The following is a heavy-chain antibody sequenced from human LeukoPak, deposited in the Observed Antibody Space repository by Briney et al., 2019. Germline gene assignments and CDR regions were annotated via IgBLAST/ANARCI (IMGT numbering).Heavy chain of an antibody. CDR3: ARDGEGYCSSTSCYGPFDY. Sequence: ASVKVSCKASGYTFTSYAMHWVRQAPGQRLEWMGWINAGNGNTKYSQKFQGRVTITRDTSASTAYMELSSLRSEDTAVYYCARDGEGYCSSTSCYGPFDYWGQGTLVTVSS. V-gene: IGHV1-3*01. D-gene: IGHD2-2*01. CDR1: GYTFTSYA. J-gene: IGHJ4*02. CDR2: INAGNGNT.